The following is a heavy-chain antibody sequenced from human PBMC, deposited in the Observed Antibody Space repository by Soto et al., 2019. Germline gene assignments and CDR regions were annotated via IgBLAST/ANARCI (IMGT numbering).Heavy chain of an antibody. J-gene: IGHJ6*02. CDR3: ARDTARAMVRIYYGMDV. CDR2: IWYDGSNK. CDR1: GFTFSSYG. V-gene: IGHV3-33*01. D-gene: IGHD3-10*01. Sequence: QVQLVESGGGVVQPGRSLRLSCAASGFTFSSYGMHWVRQAPGKGLEWVAVIWYDGSNKYYADSVKGRFTSSRDNSRTTLYLQMNSLRAEDTAVYYWARDTARAMVRIYYGMDVWGQGTTVTVSS.